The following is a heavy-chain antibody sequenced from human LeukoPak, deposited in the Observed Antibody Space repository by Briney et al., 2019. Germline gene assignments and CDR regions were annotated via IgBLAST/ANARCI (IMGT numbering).Heavy chain of an antibody. Sequence: PGGSLRLSCAASGFTFSDYYMSWIRQAPGKGLEWVANIKQDGSEKNYVDSVKGRFTISRDDAKNSLYLQMNSLRAEDTAVYYCARGLLAAAGIDYWGQGALVTVSS. V-gene: IGHV3-7*04. J-gene: IGHJ4*02. CDR1: GFTFSDYY. D-gene: IGHD6-13*01. CDR3: ARGLLAAAGIDY. CDR2: IKQDGSEK.